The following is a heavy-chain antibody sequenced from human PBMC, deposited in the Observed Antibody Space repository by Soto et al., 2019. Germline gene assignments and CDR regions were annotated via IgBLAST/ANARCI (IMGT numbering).Heavy chain of an antibody. V-gene: IGHV1-46*01. Sequence: ASVKVSCKASGYTFTSYYMHWVRQAPGQGLEWMGTINPSGGSTSYAQKFQGRVTMTRDTSTSTVYMELSSLRSEDTAVYYCARGGSSGWYFAEYFQHWGQGTLVTVSS. J-gene: IGHJ1*01. CDR3: ARGGSSGWYFAEYFQH. CDR1: GYTFTSYY. D-gene: IGHD6-19*01. CDR2: INPSGGST.